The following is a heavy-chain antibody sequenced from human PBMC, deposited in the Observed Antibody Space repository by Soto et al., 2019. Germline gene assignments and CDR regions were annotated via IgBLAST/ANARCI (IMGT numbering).Heavy chain of an antibody. CDR1: GGTFSSYA. Sequence: GASVKVSCKASGGTFSSYAISWVRQAPGQGLEWMGGIIPIFGTANYAQKFQGRVTITADESTSTAYMELSSLRSEDTAVYYCARDYYDSSGPNPPDAFDIWGQGTMLTV. D-gene: IGHD3-22*01. V-gene: IGHV1-69*13. CDR3: ARDYYDSSGPNPPDAFDI. J-gene: IGHJ3*02. CDR2: IIPIFGTA.